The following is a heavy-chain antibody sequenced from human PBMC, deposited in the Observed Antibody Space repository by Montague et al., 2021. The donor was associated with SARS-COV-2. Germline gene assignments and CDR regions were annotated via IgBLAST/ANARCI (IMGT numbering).Heavy chain of an antibody. Sequence: TLSLTCTSLCGGTQERIGSANVCTQVPVASRMSSSDVYYSGSTFYNPSLKSRISISVDTSKNQFSLKLSSVTAADTAVYYCAREGGRIQLWLRGDDAFNIWGQGTLVTVAS. D-gene: IGHD5-18*01. V-gene: IGHV4-31*03. CDR2: VYYSGST. J-gene: IGHJ3*02. CDR1: CGGTQERI. CDR3: AREGGRIQLWLRGDDAFNI.